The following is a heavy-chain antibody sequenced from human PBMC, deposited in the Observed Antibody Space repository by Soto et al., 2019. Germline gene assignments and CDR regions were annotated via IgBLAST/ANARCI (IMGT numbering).Heavy chain of an antibody. Sequence: QVQLVQSGAEVKKPGSSVKVSCKASGGTFSSYTISWVRQAPGQGLEWMGRIIPILGIANYAQKFQGRVTITADQSTSTAYMELSSLRSEDTAVYYGASLRHDYAEDYWGQGTLVTVSS. J-gene: IGHJ4*02. CDR3: ASLRHDYAEDY. CDR2: IIPILGIA. CDR1: GGTFSSYT. V-gene: IGHV1-69*02. D-gene: IGHD4-17*01.